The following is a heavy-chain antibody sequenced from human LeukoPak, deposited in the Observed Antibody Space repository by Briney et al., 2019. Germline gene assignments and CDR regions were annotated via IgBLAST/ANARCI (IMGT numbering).Heavy chain of an antibody. CDR1: GYTFTSYG. CDR3: ARDLGVTVTGPAFDI. V-gene: IGHV1-18*01. D-gene: IGHD3-22*01. CDR2: ISAYNGNT. J-gene: IGHJ3*02. Sequence: GASVKVSCKASGYTFTSYGISWVRQAPGQGLEWMGWISAYNGNTNYAQKLQGRVTMTTDTSTSTAYMELRSLRSDDTAVYYCARDLGVTVTGPAFDIWGQGTMVTVSS.